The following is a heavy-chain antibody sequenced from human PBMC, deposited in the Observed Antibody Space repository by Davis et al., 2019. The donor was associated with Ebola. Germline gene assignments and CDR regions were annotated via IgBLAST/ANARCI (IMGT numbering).Heavy chain of an antibody. CDR2: IGGSGDGV. CDR3: ARRILGDSRGGVDV. V-gene: IGHV3-48*02. D-gene: IGHD4-17*01. J-gene: IGHJ6*02. Sequence: GESLKISCAASKFTFSTYGMYCFRQPPGKGLEWVSYIGGSGDGVNYADSVKDRFTISRDNAKDSLYLYMNSLRDEDTAVYYCARRILGDSRGGVDVWGQGTTVSVSS. CDR1: KFTFSTYG.